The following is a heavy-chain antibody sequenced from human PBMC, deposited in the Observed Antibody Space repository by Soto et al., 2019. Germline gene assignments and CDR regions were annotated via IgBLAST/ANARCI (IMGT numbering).Heavy chain of an antibody. CDR3: ATVHYCDSDSPYCAY. CDR2: ISSSSSYI. CDR1: GFTFSSYA. J-gene: IGHJ4*02. D-gene: IGHD3-9*01. Sequence: PGGSLRLSCAASGFTFSSYAMHWVRQAPGKGLEWVSSISSSSSYIYYADSVKGRFTISRDNAKNSLYLQMNSLRAEDTAVYYCATVHYCDSDSPYCAYWGQGTLVTVSS. V-gene: IGHV3-21*01.